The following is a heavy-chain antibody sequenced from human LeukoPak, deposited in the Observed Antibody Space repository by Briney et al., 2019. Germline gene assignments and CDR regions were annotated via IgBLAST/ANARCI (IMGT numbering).Heavy chain of an antibody. CDR1: GFTFSSYA. D-gene: IGHD3-3*01. CDR3: AKEGFGVVIQRKHMDV. V-gene: IGHV3-23*01. CDR2: ISGSGGST. J-gene: IGHJ6*02. Sequence: GGSLRLSCAASGFTFSSYAMSWVRQAPGKGLEWVSAISGSGGSTYYADSVKGRFTISRDNSKNTLYLQMNSLRAEDTAVYYCAKEGFGVVIQRKHMDVWGQGTTVTVSS.